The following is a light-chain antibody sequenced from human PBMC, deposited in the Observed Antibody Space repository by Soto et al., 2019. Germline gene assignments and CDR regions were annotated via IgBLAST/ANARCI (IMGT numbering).Light chain of an antibody. V-gene: IGLV2-14*01. Sequence: QSALTQPASVSGSPEQSITISCTGTSSDVGGYNYVSWYQQHPDKAPKLMIYDVSNRPSGVSNRFSGSKSGNTASLTISALQAEDETDYYCCSYTSHNTHVFGAGTKVTVL. CDR3: CSYTSHNTHV. CDR1: SSDVGGYNY. CDR2: DVS. J-gene: IGLJ1*01.